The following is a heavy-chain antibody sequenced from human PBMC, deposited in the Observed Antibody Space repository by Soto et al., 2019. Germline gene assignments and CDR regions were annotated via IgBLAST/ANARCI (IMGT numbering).Heavy chain of an antibody. CDR1: GFTFSDHY. D-gene: IGHD5-18*01. Sequence: GSLALSCAASGFTFSDHYMSWVRQAQGKGLEWVSYIRGSASTIYYADSVQGRFTISRDNAKHSLYLKMNSLRAEDTAVYNCARARAYSYGDYYYGMDVWGQGTKVTVSS. CDR2: IRGSASTI. CDR3: ARARAYSYGDYYYGMDV. J-gene: IGHJ6*02. V-gene: IGHV3-11*01.